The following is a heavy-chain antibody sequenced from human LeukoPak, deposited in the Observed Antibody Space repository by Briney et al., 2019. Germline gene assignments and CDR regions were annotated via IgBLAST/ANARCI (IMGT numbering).Heavy chain of an antibody. J-gene: IGHJ6*02. Sequence: ASVKVSCKASGYTFTSYDINWVRQATGQGLEWMGWMNPNSGNTGYAQKFQGRVTMTRNTSISTAYMELSRLRSDDTAVYYCAREPQIAVAGTETYYYYGMDVWGQGTTVTVSS. CDR1: GYTFTSYD. D-gene: IGHD6-19*01. V-gene: IGHV1-8*01. CDR2: MNPNSGNT. CDR3: AREPQIAVAGTETYYYYGMDV.